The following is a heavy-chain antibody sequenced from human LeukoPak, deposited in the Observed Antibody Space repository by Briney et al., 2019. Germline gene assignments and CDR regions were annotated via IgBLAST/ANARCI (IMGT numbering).Heavy chain of an antibody. J-gene: IGHJ5*02. CDR1: GLTFSDYY. Sequence: GGSLRLSCAASGLTFSDYYMSWIRQAPGKGLEWLSYINIGGTNTHYADSVRGRFTISRDNAKKSLYLEMTNLRAEDTAVYYCATDGAGFDTWGQGVLVTVSS. CDR2: INIGGTNT. V-gene: IGHV3-11*01. CDR3: ATDGAGFDT.